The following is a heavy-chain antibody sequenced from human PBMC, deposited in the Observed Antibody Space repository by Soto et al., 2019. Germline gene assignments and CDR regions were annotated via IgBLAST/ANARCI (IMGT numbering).Heavy chain of an antibody. V-gene: IGHV3-7*01. J-gene: IGHJ4*02. D-gene: IGHD3-22*01. CDR1: GFTFSSYW. Sequence: SLRLSCAASGFTFSSYWMSWVRQAPGKGLEWLANIKQDGSEKYYVDSVKGRFTISRDNAKNSLYLQMNSLRAEDTAVYYCAREEDSSRYWGSYFDYCGQGPLGTLSS. CDR3: AREEDSSRYWGSYFDY. CDR2: IKQDGSEK.